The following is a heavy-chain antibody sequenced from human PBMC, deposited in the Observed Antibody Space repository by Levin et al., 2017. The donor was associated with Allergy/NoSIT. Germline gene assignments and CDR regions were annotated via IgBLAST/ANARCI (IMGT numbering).Heavy chain of an antibody. CDR3: ARDVGGGEYFPGDAFDI. CDR1: GFTFSSYS. CDR2: ISSSSSYI. D-gene: IGHD3-10*01. J-gene: IGHJ3*02. V-gene: IGHV3-21*01. Sequence: GGSLRLSCAASGFTFSSYSMNWVRQAPGKGLEWVSSISSSSSYIYYADSVKGRFTISRDNAKNSLYLQMNSLRAEDTAVYYCARDVGGGEYFPGDAFDIWGQGTMVTVSS.